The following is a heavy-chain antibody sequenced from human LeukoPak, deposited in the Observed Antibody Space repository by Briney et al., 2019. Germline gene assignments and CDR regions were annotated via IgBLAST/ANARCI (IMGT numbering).Heavy chain of an antibody. J-gene: IGHJ4*02. D-gene: IGHD4-11*01. Sequence: GGSLRLSCAASGFTFSSYSMNWVRQAPGKGLEWVSSISSSSNYIYYADSVKGRFTISRDNAKNSLYMQMNSLRAEDTAVYYCARERSDYSNLIDYWGQGTLVTVSS. CDR1: GFTFSSYS. CDR3: ARERSDYSNLIDY. V-gene: IGHV3-21*01. CDR2: ISSSSNYI.